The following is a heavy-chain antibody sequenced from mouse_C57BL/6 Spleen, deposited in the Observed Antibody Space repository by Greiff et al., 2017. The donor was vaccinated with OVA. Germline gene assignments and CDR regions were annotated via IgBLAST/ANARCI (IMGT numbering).Heavy chain of an antibody. J-gene: IGHJ4*01. CDR1: GYTFTSYW. D-gene: IGHD2-10*02. Sequence: QVQLQQPGAELVRPGSSVKLSCKASGYTFTSYWMHWVKQRPIQGLEWIGNIDPSDSETHYNQKFKDKATLTVDKSSSTAYMQLSSLTSEDSAVYYGAREGYGNYVSYAMDYWGQGTSVTVSS. CDR2: IDPSDSET. CDR3: AREGYGNYVSYAMDY. V-gene: IGHV1-52*01.